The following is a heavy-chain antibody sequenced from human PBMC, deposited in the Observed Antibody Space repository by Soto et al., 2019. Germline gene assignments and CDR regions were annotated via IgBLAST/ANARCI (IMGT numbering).Heavy chain of an antibody. Sequence: QLQLQESGSGQVKPSQTLSLTCVVSGGSISTGVYSWSWIRQPPGKGLEWIGCIYHRVSTYYNPSLKSRVSISVDRSKNQFSLKLSSVTAADTAVYYCARDGGDYGQRRFDPWGQGTLVTVSS. CDR2: IYHRVST. CDR1: GGSISTGVYS. D-gene: IGHD4-17*01. V-gene: IGHV4-30-2*01. CDR3: ARDGGDYGQRRFDP. J-gene: IGHJ5*02.